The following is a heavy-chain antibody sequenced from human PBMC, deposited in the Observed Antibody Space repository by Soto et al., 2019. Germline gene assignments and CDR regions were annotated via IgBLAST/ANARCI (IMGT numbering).Heavy chain of an antibody. J-gene: IGHJ3*02. V-gene: IGHV3-7*01. CDR2: IKQGGIEK. CDR3: LVTTSAFDI. CDR1: GFTLSNFW. D-gene: IGHD4-17*01. Sequence: VQLVESGGDLAQPGGSLRLSCAASGFTLSNFWVNWVRQAPGKGLEWVANIKQGGIEKNYVDSVKGRFTISRDVTKNSLILQMNNLRAEDTAVYYCLVTTSAFDIWGRGTTVTVSS.